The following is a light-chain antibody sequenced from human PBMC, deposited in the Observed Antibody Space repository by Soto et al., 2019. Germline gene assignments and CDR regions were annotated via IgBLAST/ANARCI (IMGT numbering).Light chain of an antibody. J-gene: IGLJ7*01. CDR2: EVT. V-gene: IGLV2-8*01. CDR1: SSDVGNYNY. Sequence: QSALTQPPSASGSPGQSVTISCTGTSSDVGNYNYVSWYQQHPGKAPKLMIYEVTKWPSGVPDRFSGSKSGNTASLTVSGLQAEDEADYYCSSYAGSKTLFGGGTQLTVL. CDR3: SSYAGSKTL.